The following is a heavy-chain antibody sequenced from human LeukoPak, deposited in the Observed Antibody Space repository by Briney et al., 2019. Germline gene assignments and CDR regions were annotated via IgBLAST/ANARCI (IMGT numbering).Heavy chain of an antibody. V-gene: IGHV3-74*01. CDR2: INGGGSST. CDR3: AREDGNWFDP. Sequence: GGSLRLPCAASGFTFSSYEMNWVRQAPGKGLVWVSRINGGGSSTSYADSVKGRFTISRDNAKNTLYLQMNSLRAEDTAVYYCAREDGNWFDPWGQGTLVTVSS. D-gene: IGHD2-8*01. J-gene: IGHJ5*02. CDR1: GFTFSSYE.